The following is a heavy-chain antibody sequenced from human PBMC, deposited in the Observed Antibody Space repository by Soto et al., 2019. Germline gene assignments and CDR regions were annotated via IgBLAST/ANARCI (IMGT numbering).Heavy chain of an antibody. D-gene: IGHD3-10*01. J-gene: IGHJ6*03. Sequence: PGGSLRLSCAASGFSFSTYWLSWVRQAPGKGLQWLANINQDGSLKYYLDSVKGRFTISRDNAENSQHLQMNSLTTEDTAVYFCARFARGAYYMDVWGKGTTVTVSS. V-gene: IGHV3-7*01. CDR3: ARFARGAYYMDV. CDR2: INQDGSLK. CDR1: GFSFSTYW.